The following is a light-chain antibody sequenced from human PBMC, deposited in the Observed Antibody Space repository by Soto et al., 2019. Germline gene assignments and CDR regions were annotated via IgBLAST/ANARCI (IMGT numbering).Light chain of an antibody. CDR3: CSYAGSSPVV. CDR1: SSDVGSYNL. V-gene: IGLV2-23*02. Sequence: LTQPASVSGSPGQSITISCTGTSSDVGSYNLVSWYQQHPGKAPKLMIYEVSKRPSGVSNRFSGSKSGNTASLTISGLQAEDEADYYCCSYAGSSPVVFGGGTKVTVL. J-gene: IGLJ2*01. CDR2: EVS.